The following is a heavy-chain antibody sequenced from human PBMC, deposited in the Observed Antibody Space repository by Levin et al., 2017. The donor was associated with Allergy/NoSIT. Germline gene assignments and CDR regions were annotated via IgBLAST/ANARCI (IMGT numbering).Heavy chain of an antibody. V-gene: IGHV1-46*01. CDR3: ARVGLSGFSGGWYGKYFDY. Sequence: EASVKVSCKASGYTFTGYYMHWVRQAPGQGLEWMGIINPSSGGTSYAQKFQGRVTMTRDTSTSTVYMELSSLRSEDTAVYFCARVGLSGFSGGWYGKYFDYWGQGTLVTVSS. CDR1: GYTFTGYY. CDR2: INPSSGGT. D-gene: IGHD6-19*01. J-gene: IGHJ4*02.